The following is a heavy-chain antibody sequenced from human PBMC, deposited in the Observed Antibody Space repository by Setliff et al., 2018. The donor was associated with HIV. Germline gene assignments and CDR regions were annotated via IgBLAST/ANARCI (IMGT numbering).Heavy chain of an antibody. Sequence: SETLSLTCAVSGDSISSSIHYWGWIRQPPGKGLEWIGSVYYGGSTYYNPSLKSRATISVDTSQNQLSLKLCSVTAADTAMYYCARYDGYKVSFDNWGPRTRVTVSS. CDR3: ARYDGYKVSFDN. V-gene: IGHV4-39*07. J-gene: IGHJ4*01. CDR1: GDSISSSIHY. D-gene: IGHD5-18*01. CDR2: VYYGGST.